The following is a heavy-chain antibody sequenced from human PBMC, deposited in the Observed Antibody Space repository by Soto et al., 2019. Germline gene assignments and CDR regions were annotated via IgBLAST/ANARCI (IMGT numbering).Heavy chain of an antibody. CDR2: IYYSGST. V-gene: IGHV4-59*01. CDR1: GGSISSYY. J-gene: IGHJ5*02. D-gene: IGHD3-3*01. CDR3: ARRVSFGVVGFGDWFDP. Sequence: KTSETLSLTCTVSGGSISSYYWSWIRQPPGKGLEWIGYIYYSGSTNYNPSLKSRVTISVDTSKNQFSLKLSSVTAADTAVYYCARRVSFGVVGFGDWFDPWGQGTLVTVSS.